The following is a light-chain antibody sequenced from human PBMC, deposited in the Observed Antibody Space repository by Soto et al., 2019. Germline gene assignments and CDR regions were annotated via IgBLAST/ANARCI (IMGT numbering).Light chain of an antibody. Sequence: EVVMTQSPATLSVSPGERATLSCRASQTVSRNLAWYQQRPGQAPRLLIYDISNRATGVPARFSGSGSGTDFTLTISRLETEDFAVFYCQQYGTSEIIFGQGTRLEI. CDR3: QQYGTSEII. CDR2: DIS. V-gene: IGKV3-15*01. J-gene: IGKJ5*01. CDR1: QTVSRN.